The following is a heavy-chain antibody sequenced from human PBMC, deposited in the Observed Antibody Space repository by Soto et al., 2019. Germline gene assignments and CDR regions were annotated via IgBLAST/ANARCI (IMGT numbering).Heavy chain of an antibody. CDR1: GYTFTSYD. J-gene: IGHJ4*02. V-gene: IGHV1-8*01. Sequence: GASVKVSCKASGYTFTSYDINWVRQATGQGLEWMGWMNPNSGNTGYAQKFQGRVTMTRNTSTSTAYMELSSLRSDDTAVYYCARDMFHNRGLYSGSYPTHWGQGTLVTVSS. CDR3: ARDMFHNRGLYSGSYPTH. D-gene: IGHD1-26*01. CDR2: MNPNSGNT.